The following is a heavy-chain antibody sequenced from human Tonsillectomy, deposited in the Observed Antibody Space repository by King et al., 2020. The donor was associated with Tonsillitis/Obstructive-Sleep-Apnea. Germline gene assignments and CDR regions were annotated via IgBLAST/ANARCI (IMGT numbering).Heavy chain of an antibody. Sequence: LTLQESGPTLVKPTQTLTLTCTFSGFSLSTSGVSVGWIRQPPGKALEWLALIYWDDDKRYSPSLKSRLTITKDTSKNQVVLTMTNMDPVDAATYYCVHRRITGTTGLPKVPGLFDCWGQGTLVTVSS. V-gene: IGHV2-5*02. CDR1: GFSLSTSGVS. D-gene: IGHD1-7*01. CDR2: IYWDDDK. CDR3: VHRRITGTTGLPKVPGLFDC. J-gene: IGHJ4*02.